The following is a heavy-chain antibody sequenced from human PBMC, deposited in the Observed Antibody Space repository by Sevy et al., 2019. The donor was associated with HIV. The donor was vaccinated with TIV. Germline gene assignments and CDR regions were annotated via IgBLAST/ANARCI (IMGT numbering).Heavy chain of an antibody. CDR2: VKSRPDGGAT. V-gene: IGHV3-15*01. CDR3: STDPIIVLLVTDGMDV. D-gene: IGHD2-8*01. J-gene: IGHJ6*02. CDR1: GFTFSYAW. Sequence: GGSLRLSCVASGFTFSYAWMSWVRQAPDKGLEWVGRVKSRPDGGATDYAAPVKGRFTISRDDSKNTLYLQMNSLKTEDTGVYYCSTDPIIVLLVTDGMDVWGQGTTVTVSS.